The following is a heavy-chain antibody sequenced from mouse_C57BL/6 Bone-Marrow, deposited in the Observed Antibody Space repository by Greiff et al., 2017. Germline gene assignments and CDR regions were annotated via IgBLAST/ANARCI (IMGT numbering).Heavy chain of an antibody. Sequence: VQLQQPGAELVKPGASVKMSCKASGYTFTSYWITWVKQRPGQGLEWIGDIYPGSGSTNYNEKFKSKATLTVDTSSSTAYMQLSSLTSEDSAVYYCARREVVATRAMDYWGQGTSVTVSS. CDR1: GYTFTSYW. J-gene: IGHJ4*01. CDR3: ARREVVATRAMDY. CDR2: IYPGSGST. V-gene: IGHV1-55*01. D-gene: IGHD1-1*01.